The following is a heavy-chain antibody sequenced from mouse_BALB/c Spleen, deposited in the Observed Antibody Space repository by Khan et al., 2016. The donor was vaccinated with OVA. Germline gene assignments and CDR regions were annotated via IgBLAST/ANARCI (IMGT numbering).Heavy chain of an antibody. V-gene: IGHV5-17*02. CDR3: ATSYFYGYYFDY. Sequence: EVELVESGGGLVQPGGSRKLSCAASGFTFNNYGMHWVRQAPEKGLEWVAYISGDSNTIYYVDSVKGRFTISRDNPKNTLFLQMTSLMSEDTAMYYFATSYFYGYYFDYWGPGTTLTVS. CDR1: GFTFNNYG. J-gene: IGHJ2*01. CDR2: ISGDSNTI. D-gene: IGHD1-1*01.